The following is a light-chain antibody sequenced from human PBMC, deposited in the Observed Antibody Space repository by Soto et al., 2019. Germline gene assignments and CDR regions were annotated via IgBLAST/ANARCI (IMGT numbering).Light chain of an antibody. CDR1: QYIHTH. J-gene: IGKJ1*01. Sequence: DIQMTQSPSSLSASVGDRVIITCRASQYIHTHLAWYQQKPGNSPKLLVYGASTLHSGVPSRFSASGSGTDFILTISSLQSEDVATYYCQTYDKAPWTFGPGTKVDIK. CDR2: GAS. V-gene: IGKV1-27*01. CDR3: QTYDKAPWT.